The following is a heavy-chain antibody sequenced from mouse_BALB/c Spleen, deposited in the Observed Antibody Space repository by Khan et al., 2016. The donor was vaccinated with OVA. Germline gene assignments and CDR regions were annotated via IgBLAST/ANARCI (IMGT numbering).Heavy chain of an antibody. CDR2: ISGGSNTI. Sequence: EVELVESGGGLVQPGGSRKLSCAASGFTFSSFGMHWVRQAPEKGLEWVAYISGGSNTIYYADTVKGRFTISRDNPKNTLFLQMTSLRSEDTAMYYCTRWEGYYFDYWGPGTTLPVSS. V-gene: IGHV5-17*02. CDR3: TRWEGYYFDY. CDR1: GFTFSSFG. D-gene: IGHD4-1*01. J-gene: IGHJ2*01.